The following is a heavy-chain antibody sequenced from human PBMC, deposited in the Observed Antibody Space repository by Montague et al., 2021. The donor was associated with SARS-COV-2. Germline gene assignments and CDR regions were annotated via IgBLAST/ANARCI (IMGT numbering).Heavy chain of an antibody. CDR2: IYYIGTT. CDR1: GGSISSRSHY. Sequence: SETLSLTCSVSGGSISSRSHYCGWIRQPPGKGLECVGSIYYIGTTFYNPSLKSRLAISMDTSKNQFSLKVTSVTAADTGVYYCARGATTGPGIWFDPWGQGTLVTVSS. J-gene: IGHJ5*02. V-gene: IGHV4-39*01. D-gene: IGHD1-1*01. CDR3: ARGATTGPGIWFDP.